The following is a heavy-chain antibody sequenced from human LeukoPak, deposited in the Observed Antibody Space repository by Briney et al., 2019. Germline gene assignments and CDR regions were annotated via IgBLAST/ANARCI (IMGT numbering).Heavy chain of an antibody. CDR1: GGSFSGYY. CDR2: IYYNGNT. D-gene: IGHD4-17*01. CDR3: ARLDYGGYGWFDP. J-gene: IGHJ5*02. V-gene: IGHV4-59*08. Sequence: SETLSLTRAVYGGSFSGYYWSWIRQPPGKGLEWIGYIYYNGNTNYNPSLRGRVTISLDTSKNQFSLNLSSVTAADTAVYYCARLDYGGYGWFDPWGQGTLVTVSS.